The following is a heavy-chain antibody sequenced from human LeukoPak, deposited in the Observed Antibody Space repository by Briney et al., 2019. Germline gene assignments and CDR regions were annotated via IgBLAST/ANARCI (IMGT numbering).Heavy chain of an antibody. J-gene: IGHJ5*02. CDR3: ARDHQQLGRFDP. Sequence: SETLSLTCTVSGGSISSSSYYWGWIRQPPGKGLEWIGSIYYSGSTYYNPSLKSRVTISVDTSKNQFSLKLSSVTAADTAVYYCARDHQQLGRFDPWGQGTLVTVSS. CDR2: IYYSGST. D-gene: IGHD6-13*01. V-gene: IGHV4-39*02. CDR1: GGSISSSSYY.